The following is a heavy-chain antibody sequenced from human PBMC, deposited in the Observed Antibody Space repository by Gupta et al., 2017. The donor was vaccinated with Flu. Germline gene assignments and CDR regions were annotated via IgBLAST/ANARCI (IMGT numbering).Heavy chain of an antibody. CDR2: INHSGST. CDR1: GGSFSGYY. CDR3: ASSPVLTGITGTTRFDP. V-gene: IGHV4-34*01. Sequence: QVQLQQWGAGLLKPSETLSLTCAVYGGSFSGYYCSWIRQPPGKGLEWIGEINHSGSTNYNPSLKSRVTISVDTSKNQFSLKLSSVTAADTAVYYCASSPVLTGITGTTRFDPWGQGTLVTVSS. J-gene: IGHJ5*02. D-gene: IGHD1-20*01.